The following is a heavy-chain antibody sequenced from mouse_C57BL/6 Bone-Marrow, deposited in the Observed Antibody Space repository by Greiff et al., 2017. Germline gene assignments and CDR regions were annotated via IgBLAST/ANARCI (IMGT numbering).Heavy chain of an antibody. CDR1: GFSFNTYA. V-gene: IGHV10-1*01. J-gene: IGHJ4*01. Sequence: EVKLVESGGGLVQPKGSLKLSCAASGFSFNTYAMNWVRQAPGKGLEWVARIRSKSNNYATYYADSVKDRFTISRDDSESMLYLQMNNLKAEDTAMYSCVRTYDYDDARDYWGQGTSVTVSS. D-gene: IGHD2-4*01. CDR2: IRSKSNNYAT. CDR3: VRTYDYDDARDY.